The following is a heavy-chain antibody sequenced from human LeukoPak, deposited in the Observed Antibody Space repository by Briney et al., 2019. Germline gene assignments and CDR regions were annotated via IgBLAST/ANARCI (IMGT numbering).Heavy chain of an antibody. Sequence: SGTLSLTCAVSGGSISSSNWWSWVRQPPGKGLEWIGEIYHSGSTNYNPSLKSRVTISVDKSKNQFSLKLSSVTAADTAVYYCARLYYGSGSFFDYWGQGTLVTVSS. CDR1: GGSISSSNW. D-gene: IGHD3-10*01. CDR3: ARLYYGSGSFFDY. J-gene: IGHJ4*02. V-gene: IGHV4-4*02. CDR2: IYHSGST.